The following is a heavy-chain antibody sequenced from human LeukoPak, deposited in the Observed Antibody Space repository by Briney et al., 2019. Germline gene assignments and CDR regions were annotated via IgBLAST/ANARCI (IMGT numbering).Heavy chain of an antibody. D-gene: IGHD2-8*01. CDR1: GYTFTCYY. CDR3: ARGRKGYCTNGVCYSSDLDY. Sequence: ASVKVSCKASGYTFTCYYMHWVRQAPGQGVEWMGWINPNSGGTNYAQKFQGRVTMTRDTSISTAYMELSRLRSDDTAVYYCARGRKGYCTNGVCYSSDLDYWGQGTLVTVSS. CDR2: INPNSGGT. J-gene: IGHJ4*02. V-gene: IGHV1-2*02.